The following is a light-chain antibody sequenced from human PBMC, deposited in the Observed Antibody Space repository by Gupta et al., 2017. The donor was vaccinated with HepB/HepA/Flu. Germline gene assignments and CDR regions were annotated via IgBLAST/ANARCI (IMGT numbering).Light chain of an antibody. Sequence: DIQMTHSPSSLSASVGDRVTITCRASQRISSYLNWYQQKPGKAPKLLIYAASRWKSGVPSRFSGSGSGTDFTLTISRRQPEDFANYYCQQRYSTPFTFGHGTKVDIK. CDR2: AAS. J-gene: IGKJ3*01. V-gene: IGKV1-39*01. CDR1: QRISSY. CDR3: QQRYSTPFT.